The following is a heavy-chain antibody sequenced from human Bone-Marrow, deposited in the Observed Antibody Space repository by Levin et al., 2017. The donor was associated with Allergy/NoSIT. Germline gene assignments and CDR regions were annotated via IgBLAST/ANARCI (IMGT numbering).Heavy chain of an antibody. V-gene: IGHV3-7*04. J-gene: IGHJ3*02. CDR2: IKEDGSEK. Sequence: PGGSLRLSCAASGFTFSYYWMSWVRQAPGKGLEWVANIKEDGSEKYYVDSVKGRFTISRDNAKNSLYLQMSSLRAEDTAVYYCARDETTSAFDIWGQGTMVTVSS. CDR3: ARDETTSAFDI. CDR1: GFTFSYYW. D-gene: IGHD1-1*01.